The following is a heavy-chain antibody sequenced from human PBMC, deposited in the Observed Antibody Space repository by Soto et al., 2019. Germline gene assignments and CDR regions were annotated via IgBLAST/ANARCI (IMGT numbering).Heavy chain of an antibody. CDR2: IIPIFGTA. CDR1: GWAFSSYA. V-gene: IGHV1-69*13. J-gene: IGHJ5*02. D-gene: IGHD3-3*01. CDR3: ARDQGSYDFWSGYYGNCFDP. Sequence: SVKVSRKGSGWAFSSYAISWVRQAPGQGLEWMGGIIPIFGTANYAQKFQGRVTITADESTSTAYMELSSLRSEDTAVYYCARDQGSYDFWSGYYGNCFDPWGQGTLVTVSS.